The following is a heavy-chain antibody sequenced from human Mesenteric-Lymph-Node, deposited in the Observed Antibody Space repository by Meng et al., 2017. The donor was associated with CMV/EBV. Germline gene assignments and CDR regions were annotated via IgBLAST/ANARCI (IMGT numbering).Heavy chain of an antibody. J-gene: IGHJ4*02. D-gene: IGHD3-22*01. CDR1: GFTFSSYD. CDR2: IYSGGST. V-gene: IGHV3-NL1*01. CDR3: AREGGGDYDSSGLFDY. Sequence: GESLKISCAASGFTFSSYDMHWVRQAPGKGLEWVSVIYSGGSTYYADSVKGRFTISRDNSKNTLYLQMNSLRAEDTAVYYCAREGGGDYDSSGLFDYWGQGTLVTVSS.